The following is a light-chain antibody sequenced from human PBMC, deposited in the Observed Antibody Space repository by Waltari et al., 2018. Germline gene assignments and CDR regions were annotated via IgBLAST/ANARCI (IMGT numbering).Light chain of an antibody. CDR2: RNN. V-gene: IGLV1-47*01. J-gene: IGLJ7*01. Sequence: QSVLTQPPSASGTPGQRVTISCSGSSSNIGNNDVYWYQQLPGTAPKLLIYRNNQRPSGVPDRFSGSKSGTSASLAISGLRSEDEADYYCAAWDDSLSGAVFGGGTQLTVL. CDR3: AAWDDSLSGAV. CDR1: SSNIGNND.